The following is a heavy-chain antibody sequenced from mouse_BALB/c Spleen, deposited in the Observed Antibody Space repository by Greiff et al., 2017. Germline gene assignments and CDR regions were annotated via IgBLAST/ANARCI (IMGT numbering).Heavy chain of an antibody. Sequence: VQLQQSGAELVRPGTSVKVSCKASGYAFTNYLIEWVKQRPGQGLEWIGVINPGSGGTNYNEKFQGKATLTADKSSSTAYMQLSSLTSDDSAVYFCARVGDGSYYAMDYWGQGTSVTVSS. J-gene: IGHJ4*01. CDR1: GYAFTNYL. D-gene: IGHD2-3*01. CDR3: ARVGDGSYYAMDY. V-gene: IGHV1-54*01. CDR2: INPGSGGT.